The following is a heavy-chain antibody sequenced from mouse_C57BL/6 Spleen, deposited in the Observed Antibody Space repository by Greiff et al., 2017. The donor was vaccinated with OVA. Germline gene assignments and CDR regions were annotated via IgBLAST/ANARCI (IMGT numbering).Heavy chain of an antibody. CDR2: IYPGSGST. CDR3: ARASLRVWFAY. CDR1: GYTFTSYW. Sequence: QVQLQQSGAELVKPGASVKMSCKASGYTFTSYWINWVKQRPGKGLEWIGDIYPGSGSTNYDEKFKGKATLTVDTSSSTAYMQLSSLTSEDSAVYYCARASLRVWFAYWGQGTLVTVSA. D-gene: IGHD6-1*01. V-gene: IGHV1-55*01. J-gene: IGHJ3*01.